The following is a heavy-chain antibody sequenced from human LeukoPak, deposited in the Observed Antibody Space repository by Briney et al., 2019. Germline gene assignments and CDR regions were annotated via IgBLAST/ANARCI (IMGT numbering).Heavy chain of an antibody. Sequence: SVKVSCKASGGTFSSYAISWVRQAPGQGLEWMGGIIPIFGTANYAQKFQGRVTITADKSTSTAYMELSSLRSDDTAVYYCARRAGGYSHPYDYWGQGILVTVSS. CDR3: ARRAGGYSHPYDY. CDR1: GGTFSSYA. D-gene: IGHD4-23*01. J-gene: IGHJ4*02. V-gene: IGHV1-69*06. CDR2: IIPIFGTA.